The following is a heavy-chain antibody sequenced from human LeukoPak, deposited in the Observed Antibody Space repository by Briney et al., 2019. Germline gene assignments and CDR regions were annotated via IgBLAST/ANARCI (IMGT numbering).Heavy chain of an antibody. CDR1: GYTINSYD. V-gene: IGHV1-8*01. D-gene: IGHD7-27*01. CDR2: MNPNTGNT. Sequence: ASVKVSCKASGYTINSYDINWVRQATGQGLEWMGWMNPNTGNTGYAQKFQGRISFTRDIPINTAYMELSSLRSDDTAVYYCARVPTLGIYYYYHYMDVWGKGTTVTVSS. CDR3: ARVPTLGIYYYYHYMDV. J-gene: IGHJ6*03.